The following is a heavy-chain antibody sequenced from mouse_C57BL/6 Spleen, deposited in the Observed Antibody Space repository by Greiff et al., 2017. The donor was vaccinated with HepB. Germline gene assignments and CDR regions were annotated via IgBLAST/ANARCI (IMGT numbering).Heavy chain of an antibody. CDR1: GFTFTDYY. CDR2: IRNKANGYTT. CDR3: ARLGLRYYYAMDY. J-gene: IGHJ4*01. V-gene: IGHV7-3*01. D-gene: IGHD2-4*01. Sequence: EVKLVESGGGLVQPGGSLSLSCAASGFTFTDYYMSWVRQPPGKALEWLGFIRNKANGYTTEYSASVKGRFTISRDNSQSILYLQMNALRAEDSATYYCARLGLRYYYAMDYWGQGTSVTVSS.